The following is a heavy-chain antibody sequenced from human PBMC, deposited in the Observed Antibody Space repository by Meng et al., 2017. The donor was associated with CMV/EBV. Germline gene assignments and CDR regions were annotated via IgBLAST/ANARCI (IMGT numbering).Heavy chain of an antibody. V-gene: IGHV4-61*01. J-gene: IGHJ3*02. Sequence: SETLSLTCTVSGGSVSSGSYYWSWIRQPPGKGLEGIGYIYYRGSTHYNPSLKRRVTISVDTSKNQFSLKLSSVTAADTAVYYCARAGIVVATVGAFAIWGQGTMVTVSS. CDR2: IYYRGST. CDR1: GGSVSSGSYY. CDR3: ARAGIVVATVGAFAI. D-gene: IGHD1-26*01.